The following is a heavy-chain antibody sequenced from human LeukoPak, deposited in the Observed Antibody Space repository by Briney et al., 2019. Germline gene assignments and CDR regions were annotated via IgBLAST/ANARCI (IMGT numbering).Heavy chain of an antibody. D-gene: IGHD5-12*01. CDR2: IYSGGST. Sequence: GGSLRLSCAASGFTVSSNYMSWVRQAPGKGLEWVSVIYSGGSTYYADSVKGRFTISRDNSKNTLYLQMNSLRAEDTAVYYCARGGYSGYDFAFGIWGQGTMVTVSS. CDR3: ARGGYSGYDFAFGI. V-gene: IGHV3-66*01. CDR1: GFTVSSNY. J-gene: IGHJ3*02.